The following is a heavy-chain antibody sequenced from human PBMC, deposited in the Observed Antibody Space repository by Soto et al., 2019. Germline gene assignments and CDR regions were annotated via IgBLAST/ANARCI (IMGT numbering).Heavy chain of an antibody. CDR3: ARLHSPYSSSWYGWFDP. J-gene: IGHJ5*02. V-gene: IGHV4-59*08. D-gene: IGHD6-13*01. CDR1: GSSISSYY. CDR2: IYYSGST. Sequence: SETLSLTCTVSGSSISSYYWSWIRQPPGKGLEWIGYIYYSGSTNYNPSLKSRVTISVDTSKNQFSLKLSSVTAADTAVYYCARLHSPYSSSWYGWFDPWGQGTLVTVSS.